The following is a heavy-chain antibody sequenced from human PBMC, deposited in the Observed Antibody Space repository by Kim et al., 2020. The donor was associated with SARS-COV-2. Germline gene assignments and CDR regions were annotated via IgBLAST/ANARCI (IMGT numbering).Heavy chain of an antibody. CDR3: ARDPAHDSGGCVDY. J-gene: IGHJ4*02. CDR2: IREDGGQW. CDR1: GFTFRIYW. Sequence: GGSLRLSCAASGFTFRIYWMTWFRQLPGKGLEWVANIREDGGQWNYADSVKGRFTISRDNAKNSVFLQMNSLRAEDAAVYYCARDPAHDSGGCVDYWGQGTLVTVSS. V-gene: IGHV3-7*01. D-gene: IGHD3-22*01.